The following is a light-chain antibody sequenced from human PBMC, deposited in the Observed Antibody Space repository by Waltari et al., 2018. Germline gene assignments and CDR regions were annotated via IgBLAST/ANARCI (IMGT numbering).Light chain of an antibody. CDR1: QSVSSSY. J-gene: IGKJ1*01. V-gene: IGKV3-20*01. CDR2: DAS. Sequence: EMVLTSSRGPLSLSGGEGAPLSCRASQSVSSSYLAWYQQKPGQAPRLLIYDASSRATGIPDRFSGSGSGTDFTLTISRLEPEDFAVYYCQQYGSSPWTFGQGTKVEIK. CDR3: QQYGSSPWT.